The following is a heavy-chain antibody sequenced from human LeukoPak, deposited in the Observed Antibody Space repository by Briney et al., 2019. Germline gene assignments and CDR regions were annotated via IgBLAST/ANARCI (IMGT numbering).Heavy chain of an antibody. CDR1: GFTFSSYA. J-gene: IGHJ4*02. V-gene: IGHV3-23*01. D-gene: IGHD3-22*01. Sequence: GGSLRLSCAASGFTFSSYAMHWVRQAPGKGLEWVSAISGSGGSTYYADSVKGRFTISRDNSKNTLYLQMNSLRAEDTAVYYCAKSDYYDSSGYYMYYFDYWGQGTLVTVSS. CDR2: ISGSGGST. CDR3: AKSDYYDSSGYYMYYFDY.